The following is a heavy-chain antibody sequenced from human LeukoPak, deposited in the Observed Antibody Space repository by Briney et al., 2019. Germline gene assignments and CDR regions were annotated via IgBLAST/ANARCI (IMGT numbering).Heavy chain of an antibody. CDR2: IKQDGSEK. J-gene: IGHJ4*02. CDR3: ARHYYDSSGYCVHFDY. CDR1: GFTFSSYW. Sequence: GGSLRLSCAASGFTFSSYWMSWVRQAPGKGLEWVANIKQDGSEKYYVDSVKGRFTISRDNAKNSLYLQMNSLRAEDTAVYYCARHYYDSSGYCVHFDYWGQGTLVTVSS. D-gene: IGHD3-22*01. V-gene: IGHV3-7*01.